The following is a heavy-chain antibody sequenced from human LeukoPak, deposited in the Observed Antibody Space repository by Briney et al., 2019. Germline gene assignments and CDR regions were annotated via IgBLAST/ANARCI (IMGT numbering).Heavy chain of an antibody. CDR1: GFIVSSDY. CDR3: ARARFYGLIDY. J-gene: IGHJ4*02. V-gene: IGHV3-53*01. D-gene: IGHD3-3*01. Sequence: GGSLRLSCAASGFIVSSDYMSWVRQAPGKGLEWVSVIFSGGSTYYADSVEGRFTISRDNSKNTLYLQMNSLRAEDTAVYYCARARFYGLIDYWGQGTLVTVSS. CDR2: IFSGGST.